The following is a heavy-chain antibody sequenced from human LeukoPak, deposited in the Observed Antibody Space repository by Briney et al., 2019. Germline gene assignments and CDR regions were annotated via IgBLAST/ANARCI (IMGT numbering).Heavy chain of an antibody. CDR3: ARETCSGGSCFQFDF. D-gene: IGHD2-15*01. CDR1: GDSISNYY. Sequence: PSETLSLTCTVSGDSISNYYWSWIPQSPGKGLEWIGYIYYSGSTNYNPSLKSRVTISVDTSKNQFSLKLSSVTAADRAVYYCARETCSGGSCFQFDFWGQGTLVTVSS. V-gene: IGHV4-59*01. CDR2: IYYSGST. J-gene: IGHJ4*02.